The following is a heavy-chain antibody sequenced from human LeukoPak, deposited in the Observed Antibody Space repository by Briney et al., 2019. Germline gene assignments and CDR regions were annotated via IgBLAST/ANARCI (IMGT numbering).Heavy chain of an antibody. D-gene: IGHD6-13*01. V-gene: IGHV4-61*02. CDR2: IYTSGST. CDR1: GGSISSNSYY. Sequence: PSETLSLTCTVSGGSISSNSYYWSWIRQPAGKGLEWIGRIYTSGSTNYNPSLKSRVTMSVDTSKNQFSLKLSSVTAADTAVYYCARGFGAAAGDYWGQGTLVTVSS. J-gene: IGHJ4*02. CDR3: ARGFGAAAGDY.